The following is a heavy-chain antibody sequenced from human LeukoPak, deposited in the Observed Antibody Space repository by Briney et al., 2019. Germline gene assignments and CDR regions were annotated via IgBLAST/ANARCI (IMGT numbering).Heavy chain of an antibody. CDR3: ARGPMTTVTTVGFDY. CDR1: GFTVSSNY. CDR2: IYSGGST. V-gene: IGHV3-53*01. J-gene: IGHJ4*02. Sequence: GGSLRLSCAASGFTVSSNYMSWVRQAPGKGLEWVSVIYSGGSTYYADSVKGRFTIPRDNSKNTLYLQMNSLRAEDTAVYYCARGPMTTVTTVGFDYWGQGTLVTVSS. D-gene: IGHD4-17*01.